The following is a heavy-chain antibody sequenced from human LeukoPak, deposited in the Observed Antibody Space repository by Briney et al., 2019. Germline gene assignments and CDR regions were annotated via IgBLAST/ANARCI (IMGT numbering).Heavy chain of an antibody. CDR2: INPNSGGT. J-gene: IGHJ4*02. D-gene: IGHD6-13*01. V-gene: IGHV1-2*02. Sequence: ASVKVSCKASGYTFTGYYMHWVRQAPGQGLEWMGWINPNSGGTNHAQKFQGRVTMTRDTSISTAYMELSRLRSDDTAVYYCAREGLYSSSWYEVGYWGQGTLVTVSS. CDR1: GYTFTGYY. CDR3: AREGLYSSSWYEVGY.